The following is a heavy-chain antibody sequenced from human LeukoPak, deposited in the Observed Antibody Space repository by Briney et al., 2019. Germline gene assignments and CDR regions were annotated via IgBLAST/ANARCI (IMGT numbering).Heavy chain of an antibody. CDR2: INPNSGCT. D-gene: IGHD3-22*01. CDR3: ARSGSGYYFIDY. V-gene: IGHV1-2*02. J-gene: IGHJ4*02. Sequence: CINPNSGCTNYAQNFQGRVTMPRDTSISTAYMELSRLRSDDTAVYYCARSGSGYYFIDYWGQGTLVTVSS.